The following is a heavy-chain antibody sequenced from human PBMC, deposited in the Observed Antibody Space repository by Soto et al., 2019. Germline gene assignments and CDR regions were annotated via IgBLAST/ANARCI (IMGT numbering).Heavy chain of an antibody. D-gene: IGHD2-8*02. V-gene: IGHV4-30-4*01. CDR1: GGSISSGNYY. CDR3: APMGTAATRPYSFDF. CDR2: ISYSGST. J-gene: IGHJ4*02. Sequence: QVQLQESGPGLVKPSQTLSLTCTVSGGSISSGNYYWSWIRQPPGKGLEWIGFISYSGSTYYNLSLKSRITMSVDTSTHHFSLNLSFVTAADTAVYYCAPMGTAATRPYSFDFRGQGTLVTVSS.